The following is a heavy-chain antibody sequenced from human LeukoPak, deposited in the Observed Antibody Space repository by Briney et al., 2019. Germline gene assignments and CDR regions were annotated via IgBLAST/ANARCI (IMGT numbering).Heavy chain of an antibody. V-gene: IGHV1-8*02. Sequence: GASVKVSCKASGFTFTDYYMHWVRQAPGQGLEWMGWMNPNSGNTGYAQKFQGRVTMTRNTSISTAYMELSSLRSEDTAVYYCALGTVGYATNAFDIWGQGTMVTVSS. CDR1: GFTFTDYY. D-gene: IGHD4-23*01. J-gene: IGHJ3*02. CDR2: MNPNSGNT. CDR3: ALGTVGYATNAFDI.